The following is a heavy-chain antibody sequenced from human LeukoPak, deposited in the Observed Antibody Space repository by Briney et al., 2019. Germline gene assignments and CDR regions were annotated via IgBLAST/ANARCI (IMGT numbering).Heavy chain of an antibody. V-gene: IGHV3-74*01. Sequence: GGSLRLSCAASGFSFRSYWMHWVRQDPGKGLVWVSHITSDGSSTGYADSVKGRFTISRDNAKNTLYLQMNSLRVEDTAVYYCVRDTPGDGLDVWGQGTTVTVS. J-gene: IGHJ6*02. CDR2: ITSDGSST. CDR3: VRDTPGDGLDV. CDR1: GFSFRSYW.